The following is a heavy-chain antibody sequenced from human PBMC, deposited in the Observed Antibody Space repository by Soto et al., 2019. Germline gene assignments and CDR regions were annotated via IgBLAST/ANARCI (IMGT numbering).Heavy chain of an antibody. CDR1: GGTFSSYA. D-gene: IGHD5-18*01. Sequence: QVQLVQSGAEVKKPGSSVKVSCKISGGTFSSYAINWVRQAPGQGLEWMGGIIPISAKTNYAQKFQGRATITADESTFTSYMELRSLISEDTALYYCARDQGYSYGHPPHRGMDVWGQGTTVTVSS. CDR2: IIPISAKT. V-gene: IGHV1-69*01. CDR3: ARDQGYSYGHPPHRGMDV. J-gene: IGHJ6*02.